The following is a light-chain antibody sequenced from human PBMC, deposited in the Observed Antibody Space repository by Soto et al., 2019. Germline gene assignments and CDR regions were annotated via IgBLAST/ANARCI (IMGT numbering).Light chain of an antibody. J-gene: IGKJ4*01. CDR2: GTS. Sequence: DIQMTQSPSSLSASVGDRVTITCRASQSISSYLNWYQQKPGKAPKLLIYGTSNLESGVPSRFGGSGSGTDFTLTISGLQLEDFATYYCQQSFSNYFTFGGGTKVDIK. CDR3: QQSFSNYFT. CDR1: QSISSY. V-gene: IGKV1-39*01.